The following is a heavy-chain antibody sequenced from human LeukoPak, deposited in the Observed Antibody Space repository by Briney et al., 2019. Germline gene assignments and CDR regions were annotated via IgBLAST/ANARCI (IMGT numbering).Heavy chain of an antibody. D-gene: IGHD6-13*01. CDR2: INPSGGST. CDR1: GYTFTSYY. CDR3: ARGGSSSWYYFDY. Sequence: ASVKVSCEASGYTFTSYYMHWVRQAPGQGLEWMGIINPSGGSTSYAQKFQGRVTMTRDTSISTAYMELSRLRSDDTAVYYCARGGSSSWYYFDYWGQGTLVTVSS. J-gene: IGHJ4*02. V-gene: IGHV1-46*01.